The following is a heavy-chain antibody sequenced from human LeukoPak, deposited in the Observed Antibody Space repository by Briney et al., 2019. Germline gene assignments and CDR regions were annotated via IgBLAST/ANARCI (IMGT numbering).Heavy chain of an antibody. D-gene: IGHD1-26*01. CDR1: GGSISSSSYY. J-gene: IGHJ3*02. V-gene: IGHV4-39*07. Sequence: ASETLSLTCTVSGGSISSSSYYWGWIRQPPGKGLEWIGSIYHSGSTYYNPSLKSRVTISVDTSKNQFSLKLSSVTAADTAVYYCARFSSGSYWGDDAFDIWGQGTMVTVSS. CDR2: IYHSGST. CDR3: ARFSSGSYWGDDAFDI.